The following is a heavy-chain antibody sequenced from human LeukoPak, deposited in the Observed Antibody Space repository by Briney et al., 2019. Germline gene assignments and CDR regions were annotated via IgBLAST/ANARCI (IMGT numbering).Heavy chain of an antibody. J-gene: IGHJ4*02. Sequence: PGRSLRLSCAASGFTFDDYAMHWVRQAPGKGLEWVPGISWNSGSIGYADSVKGRFTISRDNAKNSLYLQMNSLRAEDMALYYCAKSSDCSGGSCTNYFDYWGQGTLVTVSS. CDR1: GFTFDDYA. CDR3: AKSSDCSGGSCTNYFDY. V-gene: IGHV3-9*03. CDR2: ISWNSGSI. D-gene: IGHD2-15*01.